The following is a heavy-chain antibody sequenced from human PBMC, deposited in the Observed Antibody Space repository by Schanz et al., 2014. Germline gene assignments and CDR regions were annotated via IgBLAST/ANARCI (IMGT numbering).Heavy chain of an antibody. CDR2: ISYDGSNK. J-gene: IGHJ4*02. Sequence: QVQLVESGGGLVQPGGSLRLSCAASGFTVSSNHMAWVRQAPGKGLEWVALISYDGSNKHYADSVKGRFTISRDNSKKTLYVQMNSLRAEDTAVYYCARDRPSGYALDFWGQGTLVTVSS. V-gene: IGHV3-30*03. CDR3: ARDRPSGYALDF. D-gene: IGHD5-12*01. CDR1: GFTVSSNH.